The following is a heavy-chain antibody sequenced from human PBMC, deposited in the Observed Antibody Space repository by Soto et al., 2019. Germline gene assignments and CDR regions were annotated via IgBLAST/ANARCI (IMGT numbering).Heavy chain of an antibody. CDR1: GYTFTSYY. D-gene: IGHD3-22*01. CDR3: ARDSPHDYYDSSGYYQTLNGMDV. CDR2: INPSGGST. J-gene: IGHJ6*04. V-gene: IGHV1-46*01. Sequence: ASVKVSCKASGYTFTSYYMHWVRQAPGQGLEWMGIINPSGGSTSYAQKFQGRVTMTRDTSTSTVYMELSSLRSEDTAVYYCARDSPHDYYDSSGYYQTLNGMDVWGEGTTVPVSP.